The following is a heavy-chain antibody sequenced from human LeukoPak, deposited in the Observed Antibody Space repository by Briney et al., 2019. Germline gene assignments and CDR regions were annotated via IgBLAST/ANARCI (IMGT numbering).Heavy chain of an antibody. CDR1: GFTFSSSW. J-gene: IGHJ5*02. CDR2: INSDGRTI. V-gene: IGHV3-74*03. CDR3: AKDPPPVIAGSSNWFDP. Sequence: GGSLRLSCAASGFTFSSSWMHWVRQAPGEGLVWVSRINSDGRTITYADSVKGRFTISRDNSKNTLYLQMNSLRAEDTAVYYCAKDPPPVIAGSSNWFDPWGQGTLVTVSS. D-gene: IGHD2/OR15-2a*01.